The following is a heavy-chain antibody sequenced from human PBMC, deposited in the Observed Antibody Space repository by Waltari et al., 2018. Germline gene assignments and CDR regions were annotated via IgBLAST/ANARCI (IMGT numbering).Heavy chain of an antibody. CDR2: IIRTSSSI. J-gene: IGHJ3*01. Sequence: EAQLVESGGGLVQPGGSLRLSCAASGFTFSSYSMNWVRQAPGKGLEWISYIIRTSSSIYYADSVRGRFTISRDNAKNSLYLQMNSLRAEDTAVYYCAREAYSSSWFFDLWGQGTVVTVSS. CDR1: GFTFSSYS. V-gene: IGHV3-48*04. CDR3: AREAYSSSWFFDL. D-gene: IGHD6-13*01.